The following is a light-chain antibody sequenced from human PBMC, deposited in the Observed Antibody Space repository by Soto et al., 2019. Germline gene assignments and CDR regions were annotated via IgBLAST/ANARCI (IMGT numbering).Light chain of an antibody. Sequence: PGARATLSCGASQRVSSSYLAWYQQKPGLAPRLLIYDASSRATGIPDRFSGSGSGTDLTLNISRLEPEDFAVYYCQQYGSSPYTFGQGTKLEIK. J-gene: IGKJ2*01. CDR3: QQYGSSPYT. CDR2: DAS. V-gene: IGKV3D-20*01. CDR1: QRVSSSY.